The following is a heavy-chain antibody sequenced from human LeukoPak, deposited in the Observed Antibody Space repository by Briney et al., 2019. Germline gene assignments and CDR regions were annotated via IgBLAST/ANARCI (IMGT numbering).Heavy chain of an antibody. D-gene: IGHD3-16*01. CDR1: GFTFSSYS. CDR3: ARDGGHGFDY. Sequence: KAGGSLRLSCAASGFTFSSYSMNWVRQAPGKGLEWVSSISSSSSYIYYADSVKGRFTISGDNAKNSLYLQMNSLRAEDTAVYYCARDGGHGFDYWGQGTLVTVSS. CDR2: ISSSSSYI. J-gene: IGHJ4*02. V-gene: IGHV3-21*01.